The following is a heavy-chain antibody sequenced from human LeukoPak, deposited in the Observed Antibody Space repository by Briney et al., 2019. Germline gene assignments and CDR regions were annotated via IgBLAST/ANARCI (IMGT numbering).Heavy chain of an antibody. J-gene: IGHJ6*02. CDR1: GGSFSGYY. Sequence: SETLSLTYAVYGGSFSGYYWSWIRQPPGKGLEWIGEINHSGSTNYNPSLKSRVTISVDTSKNQFSLKLSSVTAADTAVYYCARDRGIAAAGTTRQDYYYYYGVDVWGQGTTVTVSS. V-gene: IGHV4-34*01. CDR2: INHSGST. CDR3: ARDRGIAAAGTTRQDYYYYYGVDV. D-gene: IGHD6-13*01.